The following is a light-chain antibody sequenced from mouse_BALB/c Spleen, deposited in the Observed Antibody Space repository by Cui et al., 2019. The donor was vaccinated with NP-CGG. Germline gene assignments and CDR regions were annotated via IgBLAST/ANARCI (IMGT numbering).Light chain of an antibody. V-gene: IGLV1*01. J-gene: IGLJ1*01. Sequence: QAVVTQESALTTSPGETVTLTCRSSTGAVTTSNYANWVQKKPDHLFTGLIGGTNNRAPGVPARFSGSLIGEKAALTITGAQTEDEAMYFCALWYSNHWVFGGGTKLTVL. CDR3: ALWYSNHWV. CDR1: TGAVTTSNY. CDR2: GTN.